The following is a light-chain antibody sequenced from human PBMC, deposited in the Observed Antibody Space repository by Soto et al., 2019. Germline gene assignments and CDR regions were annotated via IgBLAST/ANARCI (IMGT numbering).Light chain of an antibody. Sequence: TQSPSSLSPSVGARLPITCRASQSISTYLNWYQQKPGQAPRLVIFDASNRANGVPARFGGSGSGTDFTLTINSLEPEDFAVYYCQQRNVWPPITFGQGTRLEIK. CDR3: QQRNVWPPIT. V-gene: IGKV3-11*01. J-gene: IGKJ5*01. CDR2: DAS. CDR1: QSISTY.